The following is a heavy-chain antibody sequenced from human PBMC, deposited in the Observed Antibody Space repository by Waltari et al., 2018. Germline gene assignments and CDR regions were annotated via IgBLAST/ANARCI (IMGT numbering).Heavy chain of an antibody. CDR2: INWNGGST. Sequence: PGKGLEWVSGINWNGGSTGYADSVKGRFTISRDNAKNSLYLQMNSLRAEDTALYHCARDIVVAGTYGWFDPWGQGTLVTVSS. V-gene: IGHV3-20*01. D-gene: IGHD2-21*01. J-gene: IGHJ5*02. CDR3: ARDIVVAGTYGWFDP.